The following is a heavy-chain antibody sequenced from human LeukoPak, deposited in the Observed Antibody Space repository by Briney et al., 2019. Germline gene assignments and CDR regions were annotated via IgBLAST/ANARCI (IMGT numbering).Heavy chain of an antibody. CDR1: GFTFSSYA. V-gene: IGHV3-23*01. J-gene: IGHJ1*01. D-gene: IGHD6-13*01. CDR3: AKEEGSSSWHPEYFQH. CDR2: ISGSGGST. Sequence: GGSLRLSCAASGFTFSSYAMSWVRQAPGKGLELVSAISGSGGSTYYADSVKGRFTISRANTKNPLYLQMNSLRAEDTAVYYCAKEEGSSSWHPEYFQHWGQGTLVTVPS.